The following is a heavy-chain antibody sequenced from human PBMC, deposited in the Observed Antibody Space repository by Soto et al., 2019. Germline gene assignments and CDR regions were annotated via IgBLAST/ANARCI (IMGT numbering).Heavy chain of an antibody. CDR2: IIPIFGTA. CDR1: GGTFSSYA. Sequence: SVKVSCKASGGTFSSYAISWVRQAPGQGLEWMGGIIPIFGTANYAQKFQGRVTITADGSTSTAYMELSSLRSEDTAVYYCARGYYDILTGYLGPYYYYGMDVWGQGTTVTVSS. D-gene: IGHD3-9*01. J-gene: IGHJ6*02. CDR3: ARGYYDILTGYLGPYYYYGMDV. V-gene: IGHV1-69*13.